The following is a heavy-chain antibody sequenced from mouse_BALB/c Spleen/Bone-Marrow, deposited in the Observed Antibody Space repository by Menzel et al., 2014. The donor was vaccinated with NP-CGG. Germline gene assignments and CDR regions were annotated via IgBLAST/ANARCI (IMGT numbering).Heavy chain of an antibody. CDR1: GFSLTSYG. V-gene: IGHV2-9*02. D-gene: IGHD1-1*01. CDR2: IWAGGST. J-gene: IGHJ4*01. CDR3: ARGSYYEGAMDY. Sequence: VKLVESGPGLVAPSQSLSITCTVSGFSLTSYGVHWVRQPPGKVLEWLGVIWAGGSTSYNSALMSRLSISKDNSKSKVFLKMNSLQTDDTAMYYCARGSYYEGAMDYWGQGTSVTVSS.